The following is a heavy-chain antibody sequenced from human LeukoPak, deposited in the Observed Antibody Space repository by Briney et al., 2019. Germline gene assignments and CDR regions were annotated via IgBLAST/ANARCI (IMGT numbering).Heavy chain of an antibody. V-gene: IGHV4-59*01. D-gene: IGHD2-2*02. CDR1: GGSISNSY. J-gene: IGHJ6*03. Sequence: SETLSLTCTVSGGSISNSYWSWIRQPPGKGLEYIGYIFYSGDTNYNPSLKGRVTISLDRSKNQFSLKLNSVTAADTAVYYCARRAAAAIVYYYYCSMDVWGKGITVTVSS. CDR2: IFYSGDT. CDR3: ARRAAAAIVYYYYCSMDV.